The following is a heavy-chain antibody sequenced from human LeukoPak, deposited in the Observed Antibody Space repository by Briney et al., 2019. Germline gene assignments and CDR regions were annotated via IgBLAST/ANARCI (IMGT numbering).Heavy chain of an antibody. CDR2: FYPAESRV. CDR1: GYTFANYW. V-gene: IGHV5-51*01. J-gene: IGHJ4*02. CDR3: ARSSKSAFDY. Sequence: GESLKISCKVSGYTFANYWIGWARLMPGKGLEWVGIFYPAESRVRYGPSFRGQVTISVDKSISTAYLQWNSLKASDSAMYYCARSSKSAFDYWGQGTLVSVSS. D-gene: IGHD3-3*01.